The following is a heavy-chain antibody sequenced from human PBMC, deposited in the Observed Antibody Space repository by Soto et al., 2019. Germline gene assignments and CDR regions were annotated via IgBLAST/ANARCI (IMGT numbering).Heavy chain of an antibody. CDR3: AKGTRNLDY. Sequence: EVQLLESGGGLVLPGGSLRLSCAASGFTFSSYDMSWVRQAPGKGLEWVSSITTSGSNTYYADSVKGRFTISRDNSKSTLYVQRNSLRAEDTAIYYCAKGTRNLDYRGQGTLVTVSS. D-gene: IGHD1-1*01. J-gene: IGHJ4*02. V-gene: IGHV3-23*01. CDR1: GFTFSSYD. CDR2: ITTSGSNT.